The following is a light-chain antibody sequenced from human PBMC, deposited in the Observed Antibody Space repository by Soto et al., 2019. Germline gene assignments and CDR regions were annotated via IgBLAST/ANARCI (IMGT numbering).Light chain of an antibody. J-gene: IGLJ1*01. V-gene: IGLV2-14*03. CDR2: NVY. CDR3: SAYTVSRTYV. CDR1: SSDVGAYNF. Sequence: QSGLTQPASVSGSPGQSITISCTGTSSDVGAYNFVSWHQQHPGKAPKLMIYNVYDRPSGISYRFSGSKSGNTASLTISGLQGEDEADYYCSAYTVSRTYVFGTGTQLTVL.